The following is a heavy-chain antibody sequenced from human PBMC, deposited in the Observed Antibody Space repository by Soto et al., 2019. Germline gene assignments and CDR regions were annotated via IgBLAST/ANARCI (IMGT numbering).Heavy chain of an antibody. J-gene: IGHJ5*02. CDR2: ISAYNGNA. D-gene: IGHD2-21*02. CDR1: GYTFTSYG. V-gene: IGHV1-18*01. CDR3: ARDSPHCGGDCYRQNWLDP. Sequence: GASVKVSCKASGYTFTSYGISWVRQAPGQGLEWMGWISAYNGNANYAQKLQGRVTMTTDTSTSTAYMELRSLRSDDTAVYYCARDSPHCGGDCYRQNWLDPWGQRTLGTACS.